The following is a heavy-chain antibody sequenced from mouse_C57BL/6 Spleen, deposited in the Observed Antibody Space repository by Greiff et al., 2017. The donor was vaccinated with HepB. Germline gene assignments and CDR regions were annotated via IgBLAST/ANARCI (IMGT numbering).Heavy chain of an antibody. J-gene: IGHJ3*01. CDR1: GFNIKDYY. Sequence: VQLKESGAELVKPGASVKLSCTASGFNIKDYYMHWVKQRTEQGLEWIGRIDPEDGETKYAPKFQGTATITADTSSNTAYLQISSLTSEDTAVYYCARSWSNFAGFAYLGQGTLVTVSA. CDR3: ARSWSNFAGFAY. D-gene: IGHD2-5*01. CDR2: IDPEDGET. V-gene: IGHV14-2*01.